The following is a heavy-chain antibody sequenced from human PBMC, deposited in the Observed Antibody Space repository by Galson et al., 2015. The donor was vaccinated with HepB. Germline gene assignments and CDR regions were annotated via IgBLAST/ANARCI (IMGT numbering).Heavy chain of an antibody. Sequence: SLRLSCAASGFTFSDYYMSWIRQAPGKGLEWVSYISSSSSYTNYADSVKGRFTISRDNAKNSLYLQMNSLRAEDTAVYYCARDFRTGTTERRGLMYWFDPWGQGTLVTVSS. CDR2: ISSSSSYT. V-gene: IGHV3-11*06. D-gene: IGHD1-1*01. J-gene: IGHJ5*02. CDR1: GFTFSDYY. CDR3: ARDFRTGTTERRGLMYWFDP.